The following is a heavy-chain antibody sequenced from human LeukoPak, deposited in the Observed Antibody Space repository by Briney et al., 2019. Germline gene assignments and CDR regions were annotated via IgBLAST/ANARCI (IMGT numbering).Heavy chain of an antibody. CDR3: ARFVWSGYSRRGPGGMDV. V-gene: IGHV4-34*01. CDR1: GGSFSGYY. Sequence: PSETLSLTCAVYGGSFSGYYWSWIRQPPGKGLEWIGEINHSGSTNYNPSLKSRVTISVDTSKNQFSLKLSSVTAADTAVYYCARFVWSGYSRRGPGGMDVWGQGTTVTVSS. CDR2: INHSGST. D-gene: IGHD3-3*01. J-gene: IGHJ6*02.